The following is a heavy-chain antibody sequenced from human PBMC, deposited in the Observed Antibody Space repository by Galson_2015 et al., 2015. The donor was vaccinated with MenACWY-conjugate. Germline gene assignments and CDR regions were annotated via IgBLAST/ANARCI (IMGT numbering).Heavy chain of an antibody. CDR1: GFAFSNYC. CDR2: ICAGGISI. V-gene: IGHV3-74*03. Sequence: SLRLSCAPSGFAFSNYCMHWVRQAPGKGLECVSRICAGGISIMYGDSVRGRFTISRDDAENTLYLQMDGLRAEDTAVYFCVRGSSGWRGMDIWGQGTTVTVSS. CDR3: VRGSSGWRGMDI. J-gene: IGHJ6*02. D-gene: IGHD6-19*01.